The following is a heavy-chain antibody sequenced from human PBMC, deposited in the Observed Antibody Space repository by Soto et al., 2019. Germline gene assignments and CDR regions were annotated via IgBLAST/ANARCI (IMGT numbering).Heavy chain of an antibody. CDR2: IIPIFGTA. D-gene: IGHD4-17*01. V-gene: IGHV1-69*13. CDR1: GGTFSSYA. Sequence: ASVKVSCKASGGTFSSYAISWVRQAPGQGLEWMGGIIPIFGTANYAQKFQGRVTITADESTSTAYMELSSLRSEDTAVYYCARWSPRPTTVVKEYYYGMDVWGQGTTVTVSS. CDR3: ARWSPRPTTVVKEYYYGMDV. J-gene: IGHJ6*02.